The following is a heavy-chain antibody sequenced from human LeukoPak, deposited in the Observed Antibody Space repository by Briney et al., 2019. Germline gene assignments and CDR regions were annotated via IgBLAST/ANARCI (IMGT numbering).Heavy chain of an antibody. V-gene: IGHV3-21*04. J-gene: IGHJ3*02. Sequence: GGSLRLSCAASGPTSSSYTMNCVRHPPGKGLEWVSSISSSSRHISYADSVKGRFNISRDNSKKTLYLQMNSLRAEDTAVYYCAKEIRYFDWLLPTGAFDIWGQGTMVTVSS. CDR3: AKEIRYFDWLLPTGAFDI. D-gene: IGHD3-9*01. CDR1: GPTSSSYT. CDR2: ISSSSRHI.